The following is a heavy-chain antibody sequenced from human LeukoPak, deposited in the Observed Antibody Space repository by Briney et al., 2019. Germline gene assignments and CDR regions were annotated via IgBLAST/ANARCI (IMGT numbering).Heavy chain of an antibody. J-gene: IGHJ4*02. CDR1: GYTFTGYY. CDR2: INPNSGGT. CDR3: ARDEARYCSSTSCYLGY. D-gene: IGHD2-2*01. V-gene: IGHV1-2*02. Sequence: ASVKVSCKASGYTFTGYYMHWVRRAPGQGLEWMGWINPNSGGTNYAQKFQGRVTMTRDTSISTAYMELSRLRSDDTAVYYCARDEARYCSSTSCYLGYWGQGTLVTVSS.